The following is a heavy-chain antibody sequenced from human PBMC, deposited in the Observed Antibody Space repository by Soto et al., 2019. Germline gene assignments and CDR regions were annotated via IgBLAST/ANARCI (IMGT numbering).Heavy chain of an antibody. V-gene: IGHV1-2*02. D-gene: IGHD1-1*01. J-gene: IGHJ4*02. CDR1: GYTFTDYN. Sequence: DSVKVSCKASGYTFTDYNLHWVRQAPGQGLEWMGYINPRNGDAVSEKKFQASVTMTRGASITTAYMELIRLTSPDTAVYYCARHRFTSGSDYFDXWGQGTLVTVSX. CDR3: ARHRFTSGSDYFDX. CDR2: INPRNGDA.